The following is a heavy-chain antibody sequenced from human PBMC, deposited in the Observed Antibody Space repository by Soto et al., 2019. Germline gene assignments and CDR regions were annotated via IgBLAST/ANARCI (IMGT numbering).Heavy chain of an antibody. J-gene: IGHJ6*02. CDR3: AREGVGDPNYYYYGMDV. V-gene: IGHV3-48*03. Sequence: GGSLRLSCAASGFTFSGYEMNWVRQAPGKGLEWVSYISSSGSTIYYADSVKGRFTISRDNAKNSLYLQMNSLRAEDTAVYYCAREGVGDPNYYYYGMDVWGQGTTVTVSS. CDR1: GFTFSGYE. D-gene: IGHD3-3*01. CDR2: ISSSGSTI.